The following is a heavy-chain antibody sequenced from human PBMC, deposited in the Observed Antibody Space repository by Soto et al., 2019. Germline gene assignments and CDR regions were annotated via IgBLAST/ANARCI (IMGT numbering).Heavy chain of an antibody. J-gene: IGHJ4*02. CDR1: GFTFSSYA. D-gene: IGHD4-17*01. Sequence: GGSLRLSCAASGFTFSSYAMSWVRQAPGKGLEWVSAISGSGSSTYYADSVKGRFTISRDNSKNTLYLQMNSLRAEDTAVYYCAKKRIDYGGNNFDYWGQGTLVTVSS. CDR2: ISGSGSST. CDR3: AKKRIDYGGNNFDY. V-gene: IGHV3-23*01.